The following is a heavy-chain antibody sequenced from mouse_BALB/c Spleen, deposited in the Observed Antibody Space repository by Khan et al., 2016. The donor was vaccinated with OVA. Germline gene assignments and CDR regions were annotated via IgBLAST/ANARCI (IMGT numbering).Heavy chain of an antibody. Sequence: EVQLPESGPGLVKPSQSLSLTCPVTRYSITPNYAWDWIRQFPGNKLEWMGYISYSGSTSYHPSLKSRLSITRYTSNNQLFLHLNSVSNDDTHTYYCARKDYYGYAVDYWGQGTSVTVSS. CDR2: ISYSGST. J-gene: IGHJ4*01. D-gene: IGHD1-1*01. V-gene: IGHV3-2*02. CDR1: RYSITPNYA. CDR3: ARKDYYGYAVDY.